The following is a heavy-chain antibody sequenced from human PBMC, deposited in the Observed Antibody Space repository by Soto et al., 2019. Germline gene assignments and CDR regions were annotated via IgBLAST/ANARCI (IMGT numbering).Heavy chain of an antibody. CDR1: GGSFSGYY. CDR2: INHSGST. V-gene: IGHV4-34*01. CDR3: ARGQNGYCSGGSCYDWGWKRRWFDP. D-gene: IGHD2-15*01. Sequence: SETLSLTCAVYGGSFSGYYWSWIRQPPGKGLEWIGEINHSGSTNYNPSLKSRVTISVDTSKNQFSLKLSSVTAADTAVYYCARGQNGYCSGGSCYDWGWKRRWFDPWGQGTLVTVSS. J-gene: IGHJ5*02.